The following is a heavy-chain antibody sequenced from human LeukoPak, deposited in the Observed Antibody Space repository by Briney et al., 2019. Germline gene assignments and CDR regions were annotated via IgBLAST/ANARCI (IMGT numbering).Heavy chain of an antibody. CDR3: AKDRCSNGVGCYYYYMDV. CDR2: IKQDGSEK. CDR1: GFTFSDYY. J-gene: IGHJ6*03. Sequence: PGGSLRLSCAASGFTFSDYYVSWIRQAPGKGLEWVANIKQDGSEKYYVDSVKGRFTISRDNAKNSLYLQMNSLRAEDTAVYYCAKDRCSNGVGCYYYYMDVWGKGTTVTISS. D-gene: IGHD2-8*01. V-gene: IGHV3-7*01.